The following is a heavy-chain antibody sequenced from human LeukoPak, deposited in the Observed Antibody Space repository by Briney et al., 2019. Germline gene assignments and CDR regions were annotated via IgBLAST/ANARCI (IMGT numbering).Heavy chain of an antibody. CDR1: GFAFSSNW. D-gene: IGHD7-27*01. Sequence: GGSLRLSCAASGFAFSSNWMHWVRQTPGKGLVWVSRINSSGSGTSYADSVEGRFTISRDNAKNTLYLQMNSLRAEDTAVYYCATSLGPLTEYWGQGTLVTVSS. CDR2: INSSGSGT. J-gene: IGHJ4*02. V-gene: IGHV3-74*01. CDR3: ATSLGPLTEY.